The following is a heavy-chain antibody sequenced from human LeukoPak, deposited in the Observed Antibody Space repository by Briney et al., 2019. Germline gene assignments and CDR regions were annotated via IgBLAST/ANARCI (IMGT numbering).Heavy chain of an antibody. J-gene: IGHJ4*02. CDR2: MSFDGSHE. D-gene: IGHD2-15*01. Sequence: GGSLRLSCVASGLTFSNSAMHWVRQAPGKGLEWVAIMSFDGSHERYGDSVKGRFTLSRDNSKNTLYLQINSLRTEDTAVYSCARGGKCSDGKCYLIDYWGQGTLVTVSS. CDR3: ARGGKCSDGKCYLIDY. CDR1: GLTFSNSA. V-gene: IGHV3-30*04.